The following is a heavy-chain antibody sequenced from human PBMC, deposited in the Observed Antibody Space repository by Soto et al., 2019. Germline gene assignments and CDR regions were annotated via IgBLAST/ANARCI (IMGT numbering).Heavy chain of an antibody. Sequence: QVQLVPSGAEVKKPGSSVKVSCKASGGPFSSYAISWVRQAPGQGLEWMGGIIPIFGTANYAQKFQGRVTITADESTSTAYMELSSLRSEDTAVYYCARGSYYDILPGYRNWFDPWGQGTLVTVSS. CDR3: ARGSYYDILPGYRNWFDP. D-gene: IGHD3-9*01. CDR2: IIPIFGTA. V-gene: IGHV1-69*01. CDR1: GGPFSSYA. J-gene: IGHJ5*02.